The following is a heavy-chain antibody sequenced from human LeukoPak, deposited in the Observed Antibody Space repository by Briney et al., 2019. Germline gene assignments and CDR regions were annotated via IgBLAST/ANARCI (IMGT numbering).Heavy chain of an antibody. CDR3: ASDRVTIFGVVRLDMDV. Sequence: GGSLRLSCAASGFSFSSYSMNWVRQAPGQGLEWVSSISSSSSYIYYADSVKGRFTISRDNAKNSLYLQMNSLRAEDTAVYYCASDRVTIFGVVRLDMDVWGKGTTVTVSS. CDR2: ISSSSSYI. J-gene: IGHJ6*03. V-gene: IGHV3-21*01. D-gene: IGHD3-3*01. CDR1: GFSFSSYS.